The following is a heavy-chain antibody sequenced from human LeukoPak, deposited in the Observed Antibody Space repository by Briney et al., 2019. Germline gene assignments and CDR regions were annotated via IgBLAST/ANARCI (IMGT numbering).Heavy chain of an antibody. J-gene: IGHJ6*04. CDR1: GLPFNTYS. Sequence: PGVPLRLSCTPCGLPFNTYSLNGLPDSPGRGREWVSYISDTSTYIYCGDSVKGRFTITRDNAKNSLYLQMNRLRAEDTGVYYCARVSGDVWGKGTTVTVSS. V-gene: IGHV3-21*01. CDR2: ISDTSTYI. CDR3: ARVSGDV.